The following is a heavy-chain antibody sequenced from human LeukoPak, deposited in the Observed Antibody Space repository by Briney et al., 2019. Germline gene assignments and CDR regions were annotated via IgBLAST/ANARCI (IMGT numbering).Heavy chain of an antibody. Sequence: SVKVSCKASGGTFSSYAISWVRQAPGQGLEWMGRIIPILGIANYAQKFQGRVTITADKSTSTAYMELSSLRSEDTAVYYCARVLIAALHCYYYGMDVWGQGTTVTVSS. CDR1: GGTFSSYA. D-gene: IGHD6-6*01. CDR2: IIPILGIA. V-gene: IGHV1-69*04. CDR3: ARVLIAALHCYYYGMDV. J-gene: IGHJ6*02.